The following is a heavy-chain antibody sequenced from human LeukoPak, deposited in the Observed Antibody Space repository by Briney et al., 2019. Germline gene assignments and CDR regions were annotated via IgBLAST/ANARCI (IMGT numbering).Heavy chain of an antibody. CDR2: ISSSGSTI. CDR3: ARVSGYCSSTSCHLDY. CDR1: GFTFSSYS. J-gene: IGHJ4*02. D-gene: IGHD2-2*01. V-gene: IGHV3-48*04. Sequence: GGSLRLSCAASGFTFSSYSMNWVRQAPGKGLEWVSYISSSGSTIYYADSVKGRFTISRDNAKNSLYLQMNSLRAEDTAVYYCARVSGYCSSTSCHLDYWGQGTLVTVSS.